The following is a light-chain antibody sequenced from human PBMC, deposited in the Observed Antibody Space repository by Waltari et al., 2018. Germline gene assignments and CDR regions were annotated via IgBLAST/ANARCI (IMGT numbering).Light chain of an antibody. CDR1: QSISSW. CDR2: KAS. V-gene: IGKV1-5*03. J-gene: IGKJ2*01. Sequence: TCRASQSISSWLAWYQQKPGKAPKLLIYKASNLQSGVPSRFSGSGSGTEFTLTISSLQPDDVATYYCQQYNSYSYTFGQGTKLEIK. CDR3: QQYNSYSYT.